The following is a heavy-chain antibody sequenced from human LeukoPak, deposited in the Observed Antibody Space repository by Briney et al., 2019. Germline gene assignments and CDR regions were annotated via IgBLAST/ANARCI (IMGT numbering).Heavy chain of an antibody. CDR1: GFTFSSDS. D-gene: IGHD3-22*01. V-gene: IGHV3-21*01. CDR3: ARLRRNSDRSGFYYYYDN. J-gene: IGHJ4*02. Sequence: GGSLRLSCAASGFTFSSDSFNWVRQAPGKGLEWVSSINTVSSYIYYADSVRGRFTISRDNAENSLWLQMNSLRAEDSAVYYCARLRRNSDRSGFYYYYDNWGQGTLVTVS. CDR2: INTVSSYI.